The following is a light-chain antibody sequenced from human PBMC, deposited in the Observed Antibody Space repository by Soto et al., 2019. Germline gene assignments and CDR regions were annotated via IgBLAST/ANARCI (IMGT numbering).Light chain of an antibody. J-gene: IGKJ5*01. Sequence: DIGLTQSPSSLSASVRNRVTITWGASQSISSYLNWYQQKPGEAPKLLIYAASSLQSGVPSRVSGRGYGTDGTCTSSSLQTEDVATDDGQQYDNFPITFGQGTRLEIK. CDR2: AAS. CDR3: QQYDNFPIT. CDR1: QSISSY. V-gene: IGKV1-39*01.